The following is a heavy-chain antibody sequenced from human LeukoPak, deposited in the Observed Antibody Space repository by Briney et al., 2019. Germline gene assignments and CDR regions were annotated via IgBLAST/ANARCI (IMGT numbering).Heavy chain of an antibody. Sequence: SETLSLTCTVPGGSISSYYWSWIRQPPGKGLEWIGYIYYSGSTNYNPSLKSRVTISVDTSKNQFSLKLSSVTAADTAVYYCARRCSGGSCFAGYYYMDVWGKGTTVTVSS. CDR1: GGSISSYY. CDR2: IYYSGST. CDR3: ARRCSGGSCFAGYYYMDV. D-gene: IGHD2-15*01. V-gene: IGHV4-59*01. J-gene: IGHJ6*03.